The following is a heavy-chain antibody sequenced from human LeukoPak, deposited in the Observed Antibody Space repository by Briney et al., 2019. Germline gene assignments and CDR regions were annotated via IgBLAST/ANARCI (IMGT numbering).Heavy chain of an antibody. CDR2: INHSGSP. J-gene: IGHJ4*02. CDR1: GGSFSTYY. D-gene: IGHD2/OR15-2a*01. Sequence: KPSETLSLTCAVYGGSFSTYYWSWLRQPPGKGLEWIGEINHSGSPNYNPSLKSRVTISVDTSKKQFSLKLSSVTAADTAVYYCARGPLPSLYQPLDYWGQGTLVTVSS. V-gene: IGHV4-34*01. CDR3: ARGPLPSLYQPLDY.